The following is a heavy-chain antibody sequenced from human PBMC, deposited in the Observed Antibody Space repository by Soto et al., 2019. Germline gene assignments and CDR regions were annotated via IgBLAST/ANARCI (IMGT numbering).Heavy chain of an antibody. CDR2: INPNNGGT. CDR1: GYTFTGYY. D-gene: IGHD6-19*01. CDR3: AREHILWGSGWPTDFDY. V-gene: IGHV1-2*02. J-gene: IGHJ4*02. Sequence: ASVKVSCKASGYTFTGYYMHWVRQAPGQGLEWMGWINPNNGGTNYAQRFQGRVTMTRDTSIGAAYMELSRVTSDDTAVYYCAREHILWGSGWPTDFDYWGQGTLVTVSS.